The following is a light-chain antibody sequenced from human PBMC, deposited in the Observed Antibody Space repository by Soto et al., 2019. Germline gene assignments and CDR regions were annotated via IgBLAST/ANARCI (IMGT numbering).Light chain of an antibody. Sequence: EIVLTQSPGTLSLSPGERATLSCRASQSVSSSYLAWYQQKPGQAPRLLIYGASSRATGIPDRFSGSGSGTDFTFTISRLETVDFAVYYCQQYGSSPWTFGQGTKVDIK. V-gene: IGKV3-20*01. J-gene: IGKJ1*01. CDR1: QSVSSSY. CDR2: GAS. CDR3: QQYGSSPWT.